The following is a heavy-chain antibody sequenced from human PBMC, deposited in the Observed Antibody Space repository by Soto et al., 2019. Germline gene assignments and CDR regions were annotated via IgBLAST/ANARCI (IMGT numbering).Heavy chain of an antibody. D-gene: IGHD6-13*01. J-gene: IGHJ6*02. V-gene: IGHV4-4*07. CDR2: IYMNGST. CDR3: ARAPTGSSWYYYYYYGMDV. CDR1: GGPISSYY. Sequence: SETLSLTCTVSGGPISSYYWSWIRQPAGKGLEWIGRIYMNGSTNYNPSLKSRVTISVDTSKNQFSLKLSSVTAADTAVYYCARAPTGSSWYYYYYYGMDVWGQGTTVTVSS.